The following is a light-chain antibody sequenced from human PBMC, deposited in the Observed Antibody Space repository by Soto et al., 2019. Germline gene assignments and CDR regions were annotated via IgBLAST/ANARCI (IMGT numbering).Light chain of an antibody. CDR1: QSVSSN. V-gene: IGKV3-15*01. J-gene: IGKJ5*01. CDR2: AVS. Sequence: EIVMTQSPATLSVSPGERATLSCRASQSVSSNLAWYQQKPGQAPRLLIHAVSTRATGIPARFSGSGSGTEFTLTISSLQSEDFAVYYCQQYNNWRTFGQGTRLEIK. CDR3: QQYNNWRT.